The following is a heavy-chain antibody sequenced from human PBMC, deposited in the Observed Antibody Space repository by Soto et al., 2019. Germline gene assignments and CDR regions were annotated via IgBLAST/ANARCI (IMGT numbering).Heavy chain of an antibody. J-gene: IGHJ4*02. V-gene: IGHV1-18*01. Sequence: QVQLVQSGADVKKPGASVRVSCKASGYTFTDYGITWVRQAPGQGLEWMGWISAKNGDTNLAQKFRGRVTLTTDTSTGTAYMDLRSLTPDDTAVYYCARDPPETPSDYWGQGTLVTVS. CDR3: ARDPPETPSDY. CDR2: ISAKNGDT. CDR1: GYTFTDYG.